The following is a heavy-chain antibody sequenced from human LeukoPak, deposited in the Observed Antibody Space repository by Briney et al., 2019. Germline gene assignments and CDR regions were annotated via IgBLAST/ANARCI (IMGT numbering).Heavy chain of an antibody. J-gene: IGHJ4*02. V-gene: IGHV1-24*01. Sequence: ASVKVSCKVSGYTLTELSMHWVRQAPGKGLEWMGGFDPEDGETIYAQKFQGRVTMTEDTSTDTAYMELSSLRSEDTAVYYCARGVIVNGNRRPLLIYYFDYWGQGTLVTVSS. CDR3: ARGVIVNGNRRPLLIYYFDY. CDR2: FDPEDGET. D-gene: IGHD2/OR15-2a*01. CDR1: GYTLTELS.